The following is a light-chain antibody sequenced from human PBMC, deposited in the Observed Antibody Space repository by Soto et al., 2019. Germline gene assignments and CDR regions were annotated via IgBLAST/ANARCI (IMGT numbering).Light chain of an antibody. Sequence: DIQMTQSPSTLSGSVGDRVTITCRPSQAVPNNMAWYQQKPGKPPKLLIYEESTLHSGVPSRFSGRKSGTQFTLTIDSLQPEDFATYYCQQVKTYPRTFGGGTKVEIK. V-gene: IGKV1-9*01. CDR3: QQVKTYPRT. CDR2: EES. CDR1: QAVPNN. J-gene: IGKJ4*01.